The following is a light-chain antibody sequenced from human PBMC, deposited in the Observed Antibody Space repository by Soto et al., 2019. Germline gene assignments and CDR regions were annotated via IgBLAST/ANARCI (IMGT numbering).Light chain of an antibody. Sequence: ETVLTQSPGTLSLSPGERATLSCRASQSVSSSYLAWYQQKPGQAPRLLIYGASSRATGIPDRFSGSGSGTDLTLTISRLEPEDFAVYSCQQYGRSPPSWTFGQGTKVEIK. CDR2: GAS. CDR1: QSVSSSY. CDR3: QQYGRSPPSWT. V-gene: IGKV3-20*01. J-gene: IGKJ1*01.